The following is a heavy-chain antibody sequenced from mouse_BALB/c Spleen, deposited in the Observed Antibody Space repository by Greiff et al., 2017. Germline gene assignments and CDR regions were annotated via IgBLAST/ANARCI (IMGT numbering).Heavy chain of an antibody. Sequence: VQLQESGPGLVQPSQSLSITCTVSGFSLTSYGVHWVRQSPGKGLEWLGVIWSGGSTDYNAAFISRLSISKDNSKSQVFFKMNSLQANDTAIYYCARQYGNYNYFDYWGQGTTLTVSS. CDR2: IWSGGST. J-gene: IGHJ2*01. CDR1: GFSLTSYG. CDR3: ARQYGNYNYFDY. V-gene: IGHV2-2*02. D-gene: IGHD2-10*02.